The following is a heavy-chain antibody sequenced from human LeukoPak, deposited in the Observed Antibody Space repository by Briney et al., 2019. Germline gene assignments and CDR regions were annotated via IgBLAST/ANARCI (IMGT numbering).Heavy chain of an antibody. CDR2: INWNGGST. CDR1: GFTFDDYG. CDR3: ARGPLDSSGWQRNYYYYYYMDV. J-gene: IGHJ6*03. Sequence: GGSLRLSCAASGFTFDDYGMSWVRQAPGKGLEWVSGINWNGGSTGYADSVKGRFTISRDNAKNSLYLQMNSLRAEDTALYYCARGPLDSSGWQRNYYYYYYMDVWGKGTTVTVSS. D-gene: IGHD6-19*01. V-gene: IGHV3-20*04.